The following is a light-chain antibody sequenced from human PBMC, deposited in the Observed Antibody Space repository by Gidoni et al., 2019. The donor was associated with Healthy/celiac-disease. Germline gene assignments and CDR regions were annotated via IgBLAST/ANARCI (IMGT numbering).Light chain of an antibody. V-gene: IGLV3-1*01. J-gene: IGLJ3*02. Sequence: SYELTQPPSVSVSPGQTASITCSGDKLGDKYACWYQQKPGQSPVLVIYQDSKRPSGIPERFSGSNSGNTATLTIRGTQAMDEADYYCQAWDSSTYWVFGGGTKLTVL. CDR1: KLGDKY. CDR2: QDS. CDR3: QAWDSSTYWV.